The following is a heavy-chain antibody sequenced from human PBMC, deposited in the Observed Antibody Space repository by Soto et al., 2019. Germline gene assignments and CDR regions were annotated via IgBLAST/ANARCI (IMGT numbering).Heavy chain of an antibody. J-gene: IGHJ4*02. CDR3: AKDLQQWLENFDY. Sequence: EVQLLESGGGLVQPGGSLRLSCAAAGFTFSSYAMSWVRQAPGKGLEWVSAVSGNGGRTYYADSVKGRFTISRDNSKNTRYLQMNSLRAEDTAVYYCAKDLQQWLENFDYWGQGTLVTVSS. D-gene: IGHD6-19*01. CDR1: GFTFSSYA. CDR2: VSGNGGRT. V-gene: IGHV3-23*01.